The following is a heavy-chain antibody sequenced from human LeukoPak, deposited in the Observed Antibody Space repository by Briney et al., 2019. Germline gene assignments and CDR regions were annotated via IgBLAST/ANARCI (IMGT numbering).Heavy chain of an antibody. V-gene: IGHV4-38-2*02. Sequence: PSETLSLTCTVSGYSISSGYYWGWIRQPPGKGLEWIGSIYHSGSTSYNPSLKSRVTISVDTSKNQFSLKLSSVTAEDTAVYYCARVAAAGTYFDYWGQGTLVTVSS. D-gene: IGHD6-13*01. CDR1: GYSISSGYY. CDR3: ARVAAAGTYFDY. CDR2: IYHSGST. J-gene: IGHJ4*02.